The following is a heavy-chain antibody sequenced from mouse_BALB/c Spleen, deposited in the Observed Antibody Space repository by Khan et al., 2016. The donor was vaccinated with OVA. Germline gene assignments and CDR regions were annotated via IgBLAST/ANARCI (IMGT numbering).Heavy chain of an antibody. D-gene: IGHD1-1*01. CDR1: GYTFTDYV. CDR2: IYPGSGST. V-gene: IGHV1-77*01. J-gene: IGHJ3*01. CDR3: ARSYDGAWFAY. Sequence: QGRRQQPGPELVKPGAAVKMSCKASGYTFTDYVISWVKQRTGQGPEWIGEIYPGSGSTYYNEKFKGKATLTAENSSNTAYMQLSSLTSEDSAVYSCARSYDGAWFAYWGQGTLVTVSA.